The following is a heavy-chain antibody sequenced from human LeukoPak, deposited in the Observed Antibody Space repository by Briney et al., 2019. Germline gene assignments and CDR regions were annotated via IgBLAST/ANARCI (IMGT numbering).Heavy chain of an antibody. CDR2: MNPNSGNT. V-gene: IGHV1-8*01. Sequence: ASVKVSCKASGYTFTSYDINWVRQATGQGLEWMGWMNPNSGNTGYAQKFQGRVTMTRDTSISTAYMELSSLRSEDTAVYYCARGRPYYDFWSGYPRHYYYMDVWGKGTTVTVSS. CDR1: GYTFTSYD. CDR3: ARGRPYYDFWSGYPRHYYYMDV. D-gene: IGHD3-3*01. J-gene: IGHJ6*03.